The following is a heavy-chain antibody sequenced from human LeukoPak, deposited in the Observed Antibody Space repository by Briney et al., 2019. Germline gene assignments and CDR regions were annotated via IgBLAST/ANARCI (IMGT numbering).Heavy chain of an antibody. CDR3: ARDGWPGSSYYRPFDY. D-gene: IGHD3-10*01. CDR2: ISSGSNYI. J-gene: IGHJ4*02. V-gene: IGHV3-21*01. Sequence: GSLRLPCAASGFSFSSYSINWIRQTPGKGLEWVSSISSGSNYIYYADSVKGRFIISRDNAENSLHLQMNSLRAEDTAVYYCARDGWPGSSYYRPFDYWGQGTLVTVSS. CDR1: GFSFSSYS.